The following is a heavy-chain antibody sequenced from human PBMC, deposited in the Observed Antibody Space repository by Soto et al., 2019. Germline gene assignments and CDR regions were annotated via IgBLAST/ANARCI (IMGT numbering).Heavy chain of an antibody. CDR2: IYSGGST. V-gene: IGHV3-53*01. CDR3: ARESDSSGYYLDY. D-gene: IGHD3-22*01. J-gene: IGHJ4*02. CDR1: GFTVSSNY. Sequence: GGSLRLSCAASGFTVSSNYMSWVRQAPGKGLEWVSVIYSGGSTYYADSVKGRFTISRDNSKNTLYLQMNSLRAEDTAVYYCARESDSSGYYLDYWGQGTLVTVSS.